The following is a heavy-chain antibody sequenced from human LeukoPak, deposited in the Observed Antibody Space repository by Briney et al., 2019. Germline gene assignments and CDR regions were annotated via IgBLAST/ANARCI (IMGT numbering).Heavy chain of an antibody. J-gene: IGHJ4*02. Sequence: GGSLRLSCAASGFTFSSYAMHWVRQAPGKGLEWVAVISYDGSNKYYADSVKGRFTISRDNAKNSLYLQMNSLRAEDTAVYYCARDFWSGYWDERGLDYWGQGTLVTVSS. CDR1: GFTFSSYA. CDR3: ARDFWSGYWDERGLDY. CDR2: ISYDGSNK. V-gene: IGHV3-30*04. D-gene: IGHD3-3*01.